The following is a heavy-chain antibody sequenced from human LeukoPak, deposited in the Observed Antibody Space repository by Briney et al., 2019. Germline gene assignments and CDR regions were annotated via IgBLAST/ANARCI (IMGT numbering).Heavy chain of an antibody. CDR2: INPNSGGT. J-gene: IGHJ4*02. CDR1: GYTLTGFY. CDR3: SRAAAGAEIDY. V-gene: IGHV1-2*02. D-gene: IGHD6-13*01. Sequence: ASVKVSCKASGYTLTGFYMHWVRQAPGQGLEWMGWINPNSGGTNYAQKFQGRVTMTRDTSISTAYMELSRLTSDDAAVYYCSRAAAGAEIDYWGQGTLVTVSS.